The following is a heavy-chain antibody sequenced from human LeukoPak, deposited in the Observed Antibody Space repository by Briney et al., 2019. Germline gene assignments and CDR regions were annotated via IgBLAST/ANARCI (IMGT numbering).Heavy chain of an antibody. CDR1: GYSISSSYY. V-gene: IGHV4-38-2*01. D-gene: IGHD4-11*01. J-gene: IGHJ4*02. CDR2: IYHSGST. Sequence: SETLSLTCAVSGYSISSSYYWGWIRQPPGKGLEWIGTIYHSGSTHYNPSLRSRVTLSVDTSKNQFSLKLRSVTAADTAVYYCASLPSNTVTHDYWGQGTLVTVSS. CDR3: ASLPSNTVTHDY.